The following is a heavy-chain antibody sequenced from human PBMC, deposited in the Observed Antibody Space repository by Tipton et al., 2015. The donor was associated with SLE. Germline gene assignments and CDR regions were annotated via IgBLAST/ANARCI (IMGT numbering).Heavy chain of an antibody. Sequence: TLSLTCTVSGGSIRSDDYYWTWIRQPPGKGLEWIGYIYYSGSTYYNPSLQSRLTMSVDTSRNQFSLKLTSVTAADTAVYFCARFDYSNWDDYWGQGTLVTVSA. D-gene: IGHD4-11*01. CDR1: GGSIRSDDYY. V-gene: IGHV4-31*03. J-gene: IGHJ4*02. CDR2: IYYSGST. CDR3: ARFDYSNWDDY.